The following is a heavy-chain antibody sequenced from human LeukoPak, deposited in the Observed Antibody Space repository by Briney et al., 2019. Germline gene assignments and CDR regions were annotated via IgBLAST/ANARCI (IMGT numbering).Heavy chain of an antibody. CDR2: INYSGST. CDR3: ARAALFRGYFDD. J-gene: IGHJ4*02. V-gene: IGHV4-34*01. CDR1: GGSFSGFH. Sequence: SETLSLTCAVFGGSFSGFHWTWIRQPPGKGLEWIGDINYSGSTNCNPSLKGRVSTSVDTSKNQFSLKLTYVTAADTAVYYCARAALFRGYFDDWGQGTLVTVSS. D-gene: IGHD2-21*01.